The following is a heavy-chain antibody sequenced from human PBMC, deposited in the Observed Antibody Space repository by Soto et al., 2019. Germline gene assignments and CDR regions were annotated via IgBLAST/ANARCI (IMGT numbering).Heavy chain of an antibody. CDR3: ARDHYYDSSGYPSPNWFDP. CDR1: GYTFTSYG. D-gene: IGHD3-22*01. V-gene: IGHV1-18*01. CDR2: ISAYNGNT. Sequence: ASVKVSCKASGYTFTSYGISWVRQAPGQGLEWMGWISAYNGNTNYAQKLQGRVTMTTDTSTSTAYMELRSLRSDDTAVYYCARDHYYDSSGYPSPNWFDPWGQGTLVTVSS. J-gene: IGHJ5*02.